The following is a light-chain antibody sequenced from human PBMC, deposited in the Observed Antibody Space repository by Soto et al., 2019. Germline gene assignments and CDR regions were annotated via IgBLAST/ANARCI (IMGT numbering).Light chain of an antibody. Sequence: EIVLTQSPGTLSLSPGERATLSCRASQSVSSSYLAWYQQKPGQAPRLLICGASSRATGIPDRFSGSGSGTDFTLTISRLEPEDFAVYYCQQYSSSPLFGGGTKVEIK. J-gene: IGKJ4*01. CDR3: QQYSSSPL. CDR2: GAS. CDR1: QSVSSSY. V-gene: IGKV3-20*01.